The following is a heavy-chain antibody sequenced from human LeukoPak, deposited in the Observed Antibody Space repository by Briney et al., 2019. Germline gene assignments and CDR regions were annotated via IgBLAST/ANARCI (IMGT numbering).Heavy chain of an antibody. CDR1: GFTFSSYA. J-gene: IGHJ4*02. CDR2: ISGSGGST. V-gene: IGHV3-23*01. CDR3: AKLGYCSSTSCYLYYFDY. D-gene: IGHD2-2*01. Sequence: GGSLRLSCAASGFTFSSYAMSWVRQAPGKGLEWVSAISGSGGSTYYADSAKGRFTISRDNSKNTLYLQMNSLRAEDTAVYYCAKLGYCSSTSCYLYYFDYWGQGTLVTVSS.